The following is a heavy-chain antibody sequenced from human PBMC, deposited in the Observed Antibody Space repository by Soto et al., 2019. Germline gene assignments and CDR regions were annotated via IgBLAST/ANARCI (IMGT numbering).Heavy chain of an antibody. CDR1: GGSFSGYY. V-gene: IGHV4-34*01. D-gene: IGHD2-21*02. Sequence: SETLSLTCAVYGGSFSGYYWSWIRQPPGKGLEWIGEINHSGSTNYNPSLKSRVTISVDTSKNQFSLKLSSVTAADTAVYYCARIPRGGDRLLRGYYGMDVWGQGTTVTVSS. CDR2: INHSGST. J-gene: IGHJ6*02. CDR3: ARIPRGGDRLLRGYYGMDV.